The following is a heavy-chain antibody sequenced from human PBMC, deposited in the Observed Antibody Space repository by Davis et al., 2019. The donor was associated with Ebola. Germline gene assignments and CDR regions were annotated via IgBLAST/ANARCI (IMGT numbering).Heavy chain of an antibody. Sequence: ASVKVSCKASGYSFTTYGLNWVRQAPGQGLEWMGWININTGNPTYAQGFTGRFVFSLDTSVSTAYLQISSLKAEDTAVYYCARSSYSWYFSGMDVWGKGPRSPSPQ. J-gene: IGHJ6*01. CDR1: GYSFTTYG. CDR3: ARSSYSWYFSGMDV. CDR2: ININTGNP. V-gene: IGHV7-4-1*02. D-gene: IGHD6-13*01.